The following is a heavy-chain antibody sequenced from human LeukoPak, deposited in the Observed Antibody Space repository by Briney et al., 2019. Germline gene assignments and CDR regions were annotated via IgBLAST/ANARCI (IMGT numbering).Heavy chain of an antibody. Sequence: PGGSLRLPCAASGFTFSSDGMHWVRQAPGKGLEWVAFIRHDGSKKYYADSVKGRFTTSRDNSKNTLDLQMNSLRPEDTAVYYCAKSGDGYRFDYWGQGTLVTVSS. CDR2: IRHDGSKK. CDR3: AKSGDGYRFDY. J-gene: IGHJ4*02. V-gene: IGHV3-30*02. D-gene: IGHD5-24*01. CDR1: GFTFSSDG.